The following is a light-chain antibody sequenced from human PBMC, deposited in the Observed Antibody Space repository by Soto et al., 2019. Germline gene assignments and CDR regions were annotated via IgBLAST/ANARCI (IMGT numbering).Light chain of an antibody. CDR2: LAS. CDR1: QSLLNSNGYNY. CDR3: MQALQTPLT. J-gene: IGKJ4*01. V-gene: IGKV2-28*01. Sequence: DIVMTQSPLSLPVTPGEPASISCTSSQSLLNSNGYNYLDWYLQRPGQSPQLLIFLASSRASGVPDRFSGRGSGTDFTLEISRVEAEDVGVYYCMQALQTPLTFGGGTKVEIK.